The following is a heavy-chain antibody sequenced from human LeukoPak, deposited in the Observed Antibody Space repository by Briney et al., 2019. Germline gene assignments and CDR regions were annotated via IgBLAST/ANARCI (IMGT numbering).Heavy chain of an antibody. CDR3: AKGGGFDWLNYYYMDV. Sequence: GRSLRLSCVTSGFTFSSYGMHWVRQVPGKGLEWVAVISRDAKSNYHVESVKGRFTISRDNSKNTLYLQMNSLRAEDTAVYYCAKGGGFDWLNYYYMDVWGKGTTVIISS. J-gene: IGHJ6*03. CDR1: GFTFSSYG. CDR2: ISRDAKSN. D-gene: IGHD3-9*01. V-gene: IGHV3-30*18.